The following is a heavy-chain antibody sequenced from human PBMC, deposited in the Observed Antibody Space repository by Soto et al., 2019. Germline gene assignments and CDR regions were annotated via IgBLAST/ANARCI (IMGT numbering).Heavy chain of an antibody. V-gene: IGHV4-31*01. CDR3: AREIMAPLGVFDS. Sequence: PSETLSLTCTVSGGSISSGGYYWSWIRQHPGKGLEWIGYIYYSGSTYYNPDASKNQFSLQLNSVTPEDTAVYYCAREIMAPLGVFDSWGQGTLVTVSS. D-gene: IGHD2-8*01. CDR2: IYYSGST. CDR1: GGSISSGGYY. J-gene: IGHJ4*01.